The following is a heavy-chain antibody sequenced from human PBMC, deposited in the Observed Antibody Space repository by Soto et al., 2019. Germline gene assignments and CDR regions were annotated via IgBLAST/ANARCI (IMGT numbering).Heavy chain of an antibody. D-gene: IGHD6-13*01. CDR3: ARRERAAGTDWWFDP. V-gene: IGHV4-39*01. CDR1: GGSISSSSFH. CDR2: IYSSGST. J-gene: IGHJ5*02. Sequence: QLQLQESGPGLVKPSETLSLTCTVSGGSISSSSFHWGWIRQPPGKGLEWVGSIYSSGSTYYSPSLKSRVTISVDTSKNQFSLRLSSVTAADTAVYYCARRERAAGTDWWFDPWGQGTLVTVSS.